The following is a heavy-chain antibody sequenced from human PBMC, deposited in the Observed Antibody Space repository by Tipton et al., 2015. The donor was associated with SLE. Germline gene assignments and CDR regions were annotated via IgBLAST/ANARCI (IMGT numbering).Heavy chain of an antibody. CDR1: GFTFSSYE. CDR3: ARGGNSEGDYYYYIDV. J-gene: IGHJ6*03. Sequence: SLRLSCAASGFTFSSYEMNWVRQAPGKGLEWVSYISSRGSTIYYADSVKGRFTISRDNAKNSLYLQMNSLRAEDTAVYYCARGGNSEGDYYYYIDVWGKGTPVTVSS. V-gene: IGHV3-48*03. D-gene: IGHD4-23*01. CDR2: ISSRGSTI.